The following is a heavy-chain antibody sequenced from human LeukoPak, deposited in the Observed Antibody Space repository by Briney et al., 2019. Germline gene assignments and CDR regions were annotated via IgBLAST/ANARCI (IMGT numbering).Heavy chain of an antibody. V-gene: IGHV1-69*01. CDR1: GGTFSSYA. D-gene: IGHD2-15*01. CDR2: IIPIFGTA. Sequence: SVKVSCKASGGTFSSYAISWVRQAPGQGLEWMGGIIPIFGTANYAQKFQGRVTITADESTSTAYMELCSLRSEDTAVYYCAREGTERDCSGGSCYSSFVWFDPWGQGTLVTVSS. CDR3: AREGTERDCSGGSCYSSFVWFDP. J-gene: IGHJ5*02.